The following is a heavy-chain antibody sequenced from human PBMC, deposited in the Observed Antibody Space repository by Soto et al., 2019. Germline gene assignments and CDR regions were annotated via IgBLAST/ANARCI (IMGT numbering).Heavy chain of an antibody. CDR1: GGTFSSYA. CDR3: ARGYDFWSGYTPGTGSGMDV. D-gene: IGHD3-3*01. Sequence: QVQLVQSGAEVKKPGSSAKVSCKASGGTFSSYAISWVRQAPGQGLEWMGGIIPIFGTANYAQKFQGRVTITADESTSTACRELSSLRSEDTAVYYCARGYDFWSGYTPGTGSGMDVWGQGTTVTVSS. J-gene: IGHJ6*02. V-gene: IGHV1-69*12. CDR2: IIPIFGTA.